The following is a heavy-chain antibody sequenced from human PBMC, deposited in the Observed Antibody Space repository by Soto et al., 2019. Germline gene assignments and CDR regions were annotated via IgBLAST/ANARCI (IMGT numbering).Heavy chain of an antibody. CDR2: ISAYNGHT. V-gene: IGHV1-18*04. J-gene: IGHJ4*02. Sequence: QVQLVQSGAEVKKPGASVKVSCKASGYNFTTDGISWVRQAPGQGLEWVGWISAYNGHTKSAQNFQGRVTMTTDTSTYTAYMELRSLRSDATAVYYCTREVEPSAYVDYWGQGTLVNVSA. CDR1: GYNFTTDG. CDR3: TREVEPSAYVDY.